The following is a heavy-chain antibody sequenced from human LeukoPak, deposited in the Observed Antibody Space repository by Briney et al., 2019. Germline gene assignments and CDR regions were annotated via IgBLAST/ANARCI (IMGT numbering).Heavy chain of an antibody. V-gene: IGHV3-33*01. CDR3: AREKWQYSYYYYYMDV. J-gene: IGHJ6*03. D-gene: IGHD2/OR15-2a*01. Sequence: RRSLRHSCAASGFSFCTYGVHGDCQAPGKGLECVAVIWYDGSNKYYADSVKGRFTISRDNSKNTLYLQMNSLRAEDTAVYYCAREKWQYSYYYYYMDVWGKGTTVTVSS. CDR1: GFSFCTYG. CDR2: IWYDGSNK.